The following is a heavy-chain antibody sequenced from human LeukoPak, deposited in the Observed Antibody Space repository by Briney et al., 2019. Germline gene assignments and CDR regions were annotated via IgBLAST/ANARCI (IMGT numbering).Heavy chain of an antibody. D-gene: IGHD2-21*02. Sequence: NPSETLSLTCTVSDGSITRSSYYWGWIRQTPGEGLDWIGSIYYSGITYYNPSLQGRVTMSVDTSKNQFSLKLNSVTVADTAVYYCARLWVTTGFDYWDQGIPVTVSS. CDR3: ARLWVTTGFDY. J-gene: IGHJ4*02. CDR1: DGSITRSSYY. V-gene: IGHV4-39*01. CDR2: IYYSGIT.